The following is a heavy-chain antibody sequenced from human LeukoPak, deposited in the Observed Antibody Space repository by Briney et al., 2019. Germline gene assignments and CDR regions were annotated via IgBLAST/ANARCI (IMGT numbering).Heavy chain of an antibody. D-gene: IGHD2-2*01. Sequence: PGGSLRLSCAASGFTFSSYSMNWVRQAPGKGLEWVSSISSSSGYIYYADSVKGRFTISRDNAKNSLYLQMNSLRAEDTAVYYCARLVVPAAMDVWGQGTTVTVSS. J-gene: IGHJ6*02. CDR1: GFTFSSYS. V-gene: IGHV3-21*01. CDR3: ARLVVPAAMDV. CDR2: ISSSSGYI.